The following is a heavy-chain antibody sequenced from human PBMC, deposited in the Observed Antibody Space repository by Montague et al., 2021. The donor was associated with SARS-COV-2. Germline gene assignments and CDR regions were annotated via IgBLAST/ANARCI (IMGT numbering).Heavy chain of an antibody. V-gene: IGHV2-70*01. J-gene: IGHJ6*02. Sequence: PALVKPTQTLTLTCTFSGFSLSTSGMCVSWIRQPPGKALEWLALIDWDDDKYYSTSLKTRLIISKDTSKNQVVLTMTNMDPLDTATYYCARIRVVRGVTWVYCMDVWGQGTTVTVSS. D-gene: IGHD3-10*01. CDR1: GFSLSTSGMC. CDR3: ARIRVVRGVTWVYCMDV. CDR2: IDWDDDK.